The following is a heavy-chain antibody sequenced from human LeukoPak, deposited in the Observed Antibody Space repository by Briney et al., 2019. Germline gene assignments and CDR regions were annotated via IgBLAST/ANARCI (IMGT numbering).Heavy chain of an antibody. CDR3: ARDGAPIIATGMPSTWFDP. V-gene: IGHV3-48*01. Sequence: GGSLRLSCAASGFTFSTYNMNWVRQAPGKGPEWISYISSSSTTMSYAGSVKGRFTISRDNAKNSLYLQMNSLRAEDTAVYYCARDGAPIIATGMPSTWFDPWGQGTLVTVSS. CDR2: ISSSSTTM. CDR1: GFTFSTYN. D-gene: IGHD6-13*01. J-gene: IGHJ5*02.